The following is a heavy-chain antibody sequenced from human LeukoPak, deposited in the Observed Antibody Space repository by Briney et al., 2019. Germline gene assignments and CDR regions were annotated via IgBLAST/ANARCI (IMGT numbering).Heavy chain of an antibody. CDR3: ARGGGYTYGYLRGDAFDI. CDR2: ISHDGTVK. Sequence: PGRSLRLSCAASGFTFRNYGMKWVRQAPGKGLEWVAVISHDGTVKYYADSVKGRFTISRDDSTTTLILQMNSLRAEDTAVYYCARGGGYTYGYLRGDAFDIWGQGTMVTVSS. D-gene: IGHD5-18*01. J-gene: IGHJ3*02. V-gene: IGHV3-30*03. CDR1: GFTFRNYG.